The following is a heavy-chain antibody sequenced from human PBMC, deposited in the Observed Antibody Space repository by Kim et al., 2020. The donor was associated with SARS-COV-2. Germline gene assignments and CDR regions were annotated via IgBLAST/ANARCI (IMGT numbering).Heavy chain of an antibody. Sequence: GGSLRLSCAASGFIFSSYAMNWVRQTPGKGLEWVSAIKTSGTSTNYADSVKGRFTISRDNAKNTLYLQMNSLRAEDTALYYCAKARIQRYNLIDY. CDR1: GFIFSSYA. D-gene: IGHD1-1*01. J-gene: IGHJ4*01. V-gene: IGHV3-23*01. CDR3: AKARIQRYNLIDY. CDR2: IKTSGTST.